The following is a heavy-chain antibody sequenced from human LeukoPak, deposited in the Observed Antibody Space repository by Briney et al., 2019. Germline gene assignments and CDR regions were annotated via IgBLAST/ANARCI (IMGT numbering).Heavy chain of an antibody. D-gene: IGHD5-18*01. CDR1: GGSVSSGSYY. Sequence: SETLSLTCTVSGGSVSSGSYYWSWIRQPPGKGQEWIGYIYYSASTNYNPSLKSRVTISVDTSNNQFSLKLSSVTAADTAVYYCARGSRGYSYGWGQGTLVTVSS. J-gene: IGHJ4*02. CDR2: IYYSAST. CDR3: ARGSRGYSYG. V-gene: IGHV4-61*01.